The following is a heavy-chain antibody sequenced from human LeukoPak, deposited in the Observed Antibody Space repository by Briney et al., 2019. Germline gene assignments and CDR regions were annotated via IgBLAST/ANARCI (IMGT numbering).Heavy chain of an antibody. CDR3: ARGGACSLPFDY. D-gene: IGHD1-26*01. V-gene: IGHV4-59*01. Sequence: PSETLSLTCTVSGDPISGYFWSWIRQPPGKGREGIGFIYYNWPTKFNPSREGRVSISLDTPRNHFSLRLSSVTAADTAVYFCARGGACSLPFDYWGQGTLVTVSS. J-gene: IGHJ4*02. CDR1: GDPISGYF. CDR2: IYYNWPT.